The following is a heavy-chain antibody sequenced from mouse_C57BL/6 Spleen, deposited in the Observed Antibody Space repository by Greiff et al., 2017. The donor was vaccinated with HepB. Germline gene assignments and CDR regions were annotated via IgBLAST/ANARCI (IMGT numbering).Heavy chain of an antibody. CDR1: GFSLTSYG. CDR2: IWGDGST. J-gene: IGHJ3*01. V-gene: IGHV2-3*01. Sequence: VKLVESGPGLVAPSQSLSITCTVSGFSLTSYGVSWVRQPPGKGLEWLGVIWGDGSTNYHSALISRLSISKDNSKSQVFLKLNSLQTDDTATYYCAKALYDYDGGEFAYWGQGTLVTVSA. D-gene: IGHD2-4*01. CDR3: AKALYDYDGGEFAY.